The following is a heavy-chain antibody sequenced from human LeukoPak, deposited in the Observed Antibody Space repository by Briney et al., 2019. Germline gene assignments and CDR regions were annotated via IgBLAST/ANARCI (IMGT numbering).Heavy chain of an antibody. Sequence: GSLRLSCAASGFTFSNSDMNWVHQAPGKGLEWVSGVSWNGSRTHYADSVKGQFIISRDNSRNTLYLQTNSLRAEDTAVYYCVRKGSPSSPTIDYWGQGTLVTVSS. CDR1: GFTFSNSD. CDR2: VSWNGSRT. J-gene: IGHJ4*02. CDR3: VRKGSPSSPTIDY. V-gene: IGHV3-35*02. D-gene: IGHD2-2*01.